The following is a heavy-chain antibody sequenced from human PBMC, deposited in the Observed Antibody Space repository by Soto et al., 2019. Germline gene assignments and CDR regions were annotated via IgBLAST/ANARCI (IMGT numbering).Heavy chain of an antibody. D-gene: IGHD3-22*01. CDR3: ARGWDASYYYDSSGYYPPGY. CDR2: ISAYNGNT. V-gene: IGHV1-18*01. Sequence: ASVKVSCKASGYTFTSYGISWVRQAPGQGLEWMGWISAYNGNTNYAQKLQGRVTMTTDTSTSTAYMELRSLRSDDTAVYYCARGWDASYYYDSSGYYPPGYWGQGTLVTVSS. CDR1: GYTFTSYG. J-gene: IGHJ4*02.